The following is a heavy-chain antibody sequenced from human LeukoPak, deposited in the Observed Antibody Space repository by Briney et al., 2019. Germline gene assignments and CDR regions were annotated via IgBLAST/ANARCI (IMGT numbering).Heavy chain of an antibody. CDR1: GFTFSSYA. J-gene: IGHJ4*02. D-gene: IGHD3-22*01. V-gene: IGHV3-23*01. CDR3: AKDPRTWTYYYDSSGYYFDY. Sequence: GGSLRLSCAASGFTFSSYAMSWVRQAPGKGLEWVSAISGSGGSTYYADSVKGRFTISRDNSKNTHYLQMNSLRAEDTAVYYCAKDPRTWTYYYDSSGYYFDYWGQGTLVTVSS. CDR2: ISGSGGST.